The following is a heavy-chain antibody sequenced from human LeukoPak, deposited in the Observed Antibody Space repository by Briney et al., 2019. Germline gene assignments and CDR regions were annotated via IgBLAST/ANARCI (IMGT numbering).Heavy chain of an antibody. J-gene: IGHJ6*02. Sequence: SETLSLTCAVSNGSIRSSSYYWNWIRQPVGKGLEWIGSIYYSGSTYYNPSLKSRVTISVDTSKNQFSLKLSSVTAADTAVYYCAREATVAGTGFAPYYYYGMDVWGQGTTVTVSS. CDR2: IYYSGST. CDR1: NGSIRSSSYY. D-gene: IGHD6-19*01. V-gene: IGHV4-39*07. CDR3: AREATVAGTGFAPYYYYGMDV.